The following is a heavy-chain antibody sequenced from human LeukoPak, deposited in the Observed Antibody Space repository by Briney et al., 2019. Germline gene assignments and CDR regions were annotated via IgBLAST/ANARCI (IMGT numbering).Heavy chain of an antibody. J-gene: IGHJ4*02. CDR1: GFTFSSYS. CDR3: AREVLAGYSYAFDY. V-gene: IGHV3-21*04. Sequence: GGSLRLSCAASGFTFSSYSMNWVRQAPGKGLEWVSSISSSSSYIYYADSVKGRFTISRDNAKNSLYLQMNSLRAEDTAVYYCAREVLAGYSYAFDYWGQGTLVTVSS. CDR2: ISSSSSYI. D-gene: IGHD5-18*01.